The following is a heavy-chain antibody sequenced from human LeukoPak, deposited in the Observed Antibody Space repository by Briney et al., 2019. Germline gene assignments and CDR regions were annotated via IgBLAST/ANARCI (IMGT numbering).Heavy chain of an antibody. V-gene: IGHV3-21*01. D-gene: IGHD2-15*01. CDR2: ISSSSSYI. CDR3: ARPAANYCSGGSCYFDY. J-gene: IGHJ4*02. Sequence: PGGSLRLSCAASGFALSSYSMNWVRQAPGKGLEWVSSISSSSSYICYADSVKGRFTISRDNAKNSLYLQMNSLRAEDTAVYYCARPAANYCSGGSCYFDYWGQGTLVTVSS. CDR1: GFALSSYS.